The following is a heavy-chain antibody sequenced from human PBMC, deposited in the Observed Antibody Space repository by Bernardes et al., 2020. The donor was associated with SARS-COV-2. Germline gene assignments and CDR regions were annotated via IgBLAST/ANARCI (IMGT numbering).Heavy chain of an antibody. CDR2: IYSVGNT. J-gene: IGHJ4*02. V-gene: IGHV3-66*01. D-gene: IGHD6-13*01. CDR3: ARDYPDPAD. CDR1: GFPASCKY. Sequence: GGVLGPPCGASGFPASCKYTSWGRPAPGEGPEWGSVIYSVGNTYYADSVKGRFTISRDNSKNTLYLHMNSLRVEDTAVYYCARDYPDPADWGQGTLVTVSS.